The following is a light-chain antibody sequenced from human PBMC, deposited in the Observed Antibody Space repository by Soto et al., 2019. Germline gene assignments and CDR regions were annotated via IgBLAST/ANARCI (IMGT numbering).Light chain of an antibody. Sequence: EIVLTQSPATLSLSPGERATLSCRASQSVGSYLAWYQQKPGQAPRLLIYDASNRATGIPARFSGSGSGTDFTLTISSLEPEDFAVYYCQQRSNWPPTWTFGQGTKVDI. CDR2: DAS. CDR1: QSVGSY. CDR3: QQRSNWPPTWT. V-gene: IGKV3-11*01. J-gene: IGKJ1*01.